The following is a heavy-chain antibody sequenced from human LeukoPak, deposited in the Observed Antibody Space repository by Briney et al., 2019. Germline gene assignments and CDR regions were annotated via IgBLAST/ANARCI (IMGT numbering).Heavy chain of an antibody. V-gene: IGHV1-18*01. Sequence: GASVKVSCKASGYTFTNYGISWVRQAPGQGLEWMGWISAYSGNTNYAQKVQGRVTMTTDTSTSTAYMELRSLTSDDTAVYYCARRDCSSSSCHYYYYYMDVWGQGTTVTVSS. D-gene: IGHD2-2*01. CDR1: GYTFTNYG. J-gene: IGHJ6*02. CDR2: ISAYSGNT. CDR3: ARRDCSSSSCHYYYYYMDV.